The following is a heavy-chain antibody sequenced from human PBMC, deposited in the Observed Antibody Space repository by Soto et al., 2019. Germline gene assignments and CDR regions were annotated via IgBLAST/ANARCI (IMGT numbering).Heavy chain of an antibody. D-gene: IGHD2-15*01. Sequence: QITLKESGPTLVKPTQTLTLTCTFSGFSLSTSGVGVGWIRQPPGKALEWLALIYWDDDKRYSPSLKSRLTITDDTSKNQVVLTMTMMDPVDTATYYGAHTLGYCSGGSCYSYYFDYWGQGTLVTVSS. CDR2: IYWDDDK. J-gene: IGHJ4*02. CDR1: GFSLSTSGVG. V-gene: IGHV2-5*02. CDR3: AHTLGYCSGGSCYSYYFDY.